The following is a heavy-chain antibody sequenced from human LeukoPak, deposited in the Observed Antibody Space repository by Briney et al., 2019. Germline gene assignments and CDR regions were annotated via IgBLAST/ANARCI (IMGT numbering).Heavy chain of an antibody. V-gene: IGHV1-24*01. CDR2: FDPEDGET. J-gene: IGHJ3*02. CDR3: ATLFPMVRGPPHDAFDI. CDR1: GYTLTELS. D-gene: IGHD3-10*01. Sequence: ASVNVSRKVSGYTLTELSMHWVRKAPGKGHEWMGGFDPEDGETIYAQKFQGRVTMTEDTSTDTAYMELSSLRSEDTAVYYCATLFPMVRGPPHDAFDIWGQGTMVTVSS.